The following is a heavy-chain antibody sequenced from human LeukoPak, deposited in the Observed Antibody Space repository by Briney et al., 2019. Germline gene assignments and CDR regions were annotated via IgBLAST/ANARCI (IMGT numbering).Heavy chain of an antibody. J-gene: IGHJ6*03. CDR2: ISSSSTTI. Sequence: GGSLRLSCAASGFTFISYEMNWVRQAPGKGLEWVSYISSSSTTIYYADSVKGRFTISRDNSKNTLYLQMNSLRAEDTAVYYCARDPNYYMDVWGKGTTVTVSS. V-gene: IGHV3-48*03. CDR1: GFTFISYE. CDR3: ARDPNYYMDV.